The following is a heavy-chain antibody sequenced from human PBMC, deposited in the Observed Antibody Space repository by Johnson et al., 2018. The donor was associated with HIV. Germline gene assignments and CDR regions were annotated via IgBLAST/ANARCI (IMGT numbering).Heavy chain of an antibody. D-gene: IGHD3-10*01. V-gene: IGHV3-15*01. Sequence: MQLVESGGGLVKPGGSLRLSCAASIFTFKNAWMSWVRQAPGKGLEWVGRIKSKLDGVTTDYAAPVKGRFTISRDDSKNTLYMQMNSLKTEDTAVYYCTTYYGWAFDIWGQGTMVTVSS. CDR2: IKSKLDGVTT. CDR3: TTYYGWAFDI. CDR1: IFTFKNAW. J-gene: IGHJ3*02.